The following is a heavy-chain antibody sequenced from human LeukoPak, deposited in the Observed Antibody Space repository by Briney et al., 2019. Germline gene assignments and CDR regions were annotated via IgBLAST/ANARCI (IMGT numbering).Heavy chain of an antibody. J-gene: IGHJ4*02. CDR2: TGQYGHEN. V-gene: IGHV3-7*01. CDR1: GFTFRNRW. Sequence: GGSLRLSCAGSGFTFRNRWATWVRQAPGKGLEWVASTGQYGHENDYVDSVRGRFTISRDFAKISLFLQMNSLRVEDTAVYYCAAGGAPGRFDYWGRGAPVTVSS. D-gene: IGHD6-13*01. CDR3: AAGGAPGRFDY.